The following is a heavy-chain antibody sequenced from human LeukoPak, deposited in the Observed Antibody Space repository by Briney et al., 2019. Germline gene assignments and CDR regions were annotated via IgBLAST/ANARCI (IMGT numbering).Heavy chain of an antibody. CDR3: ARGSWGTVTTFYFDY. CDR2: IYHSGST. Sequence: PSETLSLTCTVSGYSISSGYYWGWIRQPTGKGLEWIGSIYHSGSTYYNPSLKSRVTISVDTSKNQFSLRLSSVTAADTAVYYCARGSWGTVTTFYFDYWGQGTLVTVSS. CDR1: GYSISSGYY. J-gene: IGHJ4*02. V-gene: IGHV4-38-2*02. D-gene: IGHD4-17*01.